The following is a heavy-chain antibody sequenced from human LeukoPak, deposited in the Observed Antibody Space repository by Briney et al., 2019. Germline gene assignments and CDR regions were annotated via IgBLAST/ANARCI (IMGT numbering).Heavy chain of an antibody. CDR3: ARDPTTVTTGYYFDY. J-gene: IGHJ4*02. CDR1: GYTFTGYY. V-gene: IGHV1-2*02. Sequence: ASVKVSRKASGYTFTGYYMHWVRQAPGQGLEWMGWINPNSGGTNYAQKFQGRVTMTRDTSISTAYMELSRLRSDDTAVYYCARDPTTVTTGYYFDYWGQGTLVTVSS. CDR2: INPNSGGT. D-gene: IGHD4-17*01.